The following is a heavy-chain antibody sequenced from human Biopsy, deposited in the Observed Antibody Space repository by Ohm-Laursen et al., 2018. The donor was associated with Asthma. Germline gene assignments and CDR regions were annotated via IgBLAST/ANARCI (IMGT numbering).Heavy chain of an antibody. J-gene: IGHJ4*02. V-gene: IGHV3-53*01. Sequence: SPRLSCAASGFAVSRDHMFWVRQAPGKGLEWVSVIYSGGTSHTADSVRGRFTISRDYSKNTLYLQMHSLRAEDTAVYYCARGDSSNWSHYYLDYWGQGTLVTVSS. CDR2: IYSGGTS. CDR3: ARGDSSNWSHYYLDY. CDR1: GFAVSRDH. D-gene: IGHD3-22*01.